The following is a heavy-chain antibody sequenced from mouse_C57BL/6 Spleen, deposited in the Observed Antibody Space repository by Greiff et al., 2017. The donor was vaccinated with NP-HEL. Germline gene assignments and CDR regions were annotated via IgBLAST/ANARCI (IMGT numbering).Heavy chain of an antibody. V-gene: IGHV14-2*01. CDR1: GFNIKDYY. D-gene: IGHD1-1*01. CDR2: IDPEDGET. J-gene: IGHJ4*01. Sequence: VQLQQSGAELVKPGASVKLSCTASGFNIKDYYMHWVKQRTEQGLEWIGRIDPEDGETKYAPKFQGKATITADTSSNTAYLQLSSLTSEDTAVYYCARVTTVVAYPYYYAMDYWGQGTSVTVSS. CDR3: ARVTTVVAYPYYYAMDY.